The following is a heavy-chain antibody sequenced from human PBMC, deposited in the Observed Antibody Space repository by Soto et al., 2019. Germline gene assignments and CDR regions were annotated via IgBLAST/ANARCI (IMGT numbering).Heavy chain of an antibody. CDR3: ARDRMITFGGVIVSYGMDV. Sequence: ASVKVSCKASGYTFTGYYMHWVRQAPGQELEWMGWINPNSGGTNYAQKFQGWVTMTRDTSISTAYMELSRLRSDDTAVYYCARDRMITFGGVIVSYGMDVWGQGTTVTVSS. D-gene: IGHD3-16*02. CDR1: GYTFTGYY. J-gene: IGHJ6*02. CDR2: INPNSGGT. V-gene: IGHV1-2*04.